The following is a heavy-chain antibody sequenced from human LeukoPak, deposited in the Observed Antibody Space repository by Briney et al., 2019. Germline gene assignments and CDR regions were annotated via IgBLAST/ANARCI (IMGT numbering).Heavy chain of an antibody. D-gene: IGHD1-26*01. Sequence: PSETLSLTCTVSGGSISSRSYYWGWIRQPPGKGLEWIGYIYYSGSTYYNPFLKSRVTISVDTSKNQFSLKLSSVTAADTAVYYCAQEAGDYYYGMDVWGQGTTVTVSS. CDR1: GGSISSRSYY. J-gene: IGHJ6*02. CDR3: AQEAGDYYYGMDV. CDR2: IYYSGST. V-gene: IGHV4-31*03.